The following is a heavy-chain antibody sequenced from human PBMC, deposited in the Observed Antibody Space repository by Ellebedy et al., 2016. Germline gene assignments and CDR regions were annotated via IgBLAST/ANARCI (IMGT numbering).Heavy chain of an antibody. D-gene: IGHD3-10*01. V-gene: IGHV1-2*02. CDR1: GYTFTSYG. CDR3: ARGRGTRTDI. Sequence: ASVKVSCXASGYTFTSYGISWVRQAPGQGLEWMGWINSNSGATNYAQKFQGRVTMTRDTSISTAYMELSRLRSDDTAVYYCARGRGTRTDIWGQGTMVTVSS. J-gene: IGHJ3*02. CDR2: INSNSGAT.